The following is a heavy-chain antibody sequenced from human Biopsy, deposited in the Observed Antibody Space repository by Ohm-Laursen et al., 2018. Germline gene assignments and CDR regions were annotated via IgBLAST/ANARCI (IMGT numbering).Heavy chain of an antibody. CDR1: GGTFSNYG. J-gene: IGHJ1*01. Sequence: SVKVSCNALGGTFSNYGVNWVRQAPGQGLEWLGGNIPILGTGNYAQKFQDRVTVAADTSTSTATMELRSLRSDDTAVYYCATKLTGYFHHWGQGTLVIVSS. CDR3: ATKLTGYFHH. CDR2: NIPILGTG. V-gene: IGHV1-69*06. D-gene: IGHD3-9*01.